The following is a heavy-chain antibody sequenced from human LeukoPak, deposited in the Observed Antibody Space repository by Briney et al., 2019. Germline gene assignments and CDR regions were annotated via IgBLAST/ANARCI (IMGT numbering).Heavy chain of an antibody. V-gene: IGHV4-34*01. D-gene: IGHD3-10*01. CDR3: ARGHVPRD. CDR1: GGSFSDFY. Sequence: SETLSLTCAVYGGSFSDFYGSWIRHPPGKGLEWTGEISQSGRTNYNPSLKSRVTISIDTSKNQFSLKLNSVTAADTAVYYCARGHVPRDWGQGTLVTVSS. J-gene: IGHJ4*02. CDR2: ISQSGRT.